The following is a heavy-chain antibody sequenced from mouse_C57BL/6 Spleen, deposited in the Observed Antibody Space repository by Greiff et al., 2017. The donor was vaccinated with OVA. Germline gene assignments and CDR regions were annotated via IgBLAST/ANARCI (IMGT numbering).Heavy chain of an antibody. Sequence: QVQLKESGAELVKPGASVKLSCKASGYTFTEYTIHWVKQRSGQGLEWIGWFYPGSGSIKYNEKFKDKATLTADTSSSTVYMELSRLTSEDSAVYCCARHGDYYGSSHWYCDVWGTGTTVTVSS. D-gene: IGHD1-1*01. V-gene: IGHV1-62-2*01. CDR2: FYPGSGSI. CDR3: ARHGDYYGSSHWYCDV. CDR1: GYTFTEYT. J-gene: IGHJ1*03.